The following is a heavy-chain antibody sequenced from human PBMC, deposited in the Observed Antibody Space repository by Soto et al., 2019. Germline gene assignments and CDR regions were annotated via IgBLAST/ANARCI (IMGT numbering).Heavy chain of an antibody. CDR3: ARLGLPTIFGVVRPAYYYYMDV. J-gene: IGHJ6*03. D-gene: IGHD3-3*01. CDR2: ISYSGST. Sequence: SETLSLTCTVSGGSISSSTYCWGWIRQPPGKGLEWIGTISYSGSTYYNPSLKSRVTISVDTSKNQFSLKLSSVTAADTAVYYCARLGLPTIFGVVRPAYYYYMDVWGKGTTVTVSS. CDR1: GGSISSSTYC. V-gene: IGHV4-39*01.